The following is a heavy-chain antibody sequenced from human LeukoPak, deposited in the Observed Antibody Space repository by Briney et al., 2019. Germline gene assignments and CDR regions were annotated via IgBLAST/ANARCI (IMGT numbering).Heavy chain of an antibody. V-gene: IGHV3-23*01. CDR3: AKPARVGAVDY. D-gene: IGHD6-13*01. Sequence: GGSLRLSCAASGFTFSSYAMSWVRQAPGKGLEWVSAISGSSGNTHYADSVKGRFTISRDNSKNTLYLQMNSLRAEDTAIYYCAKPARVGAVDYWGLGTLVTVSS. CDR2: ISGSSGNT. J-gene: IGHJ4*02. CDR1: GFTFSSYA.